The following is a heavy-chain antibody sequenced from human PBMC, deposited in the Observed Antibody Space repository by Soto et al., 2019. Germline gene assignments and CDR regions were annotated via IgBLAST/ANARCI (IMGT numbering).Heavy chain of an antibody. D-gene: IGHD3-9*01. CDR1: GYTFTSYG. CDR3: ARDYDILTGYQNNWFDP. CDR2: ISAYNGNT. V-gene: IGHV1-18*01. Sequence: GASVKVSCKASGYTFTSYGISCVRRAPGQGLEWMGWISAYNGNTNYAQKLQGRVTMTTDTSTSTAYMELRSLRSDDTAVYYCARDYDILTGYQNNWFDPWGQGTLVTVSS. J-gene: IGHJ5*02.